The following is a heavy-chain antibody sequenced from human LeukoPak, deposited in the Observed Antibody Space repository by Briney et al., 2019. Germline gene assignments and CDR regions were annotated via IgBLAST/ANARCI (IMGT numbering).Heavy chain of an antibody. CDR3: AKAAVGTVIDY. CDR1: GFTFSSYS. CDR2: ISSSSSYI. D-gene: IGHD6-13*01. J-gene: IGHJ4*02. Sequence: GGSLRLSCAASGFTFSSYSMNWVRQAPWKGLEWVSSISSSSSYIYYADSVKGRFTISRDNAKNSLYLQMNSLRAEDTAVYYCAKAAVGTVIDYWGQGTLVTVSS. V-gene: IGHV3-21*01.